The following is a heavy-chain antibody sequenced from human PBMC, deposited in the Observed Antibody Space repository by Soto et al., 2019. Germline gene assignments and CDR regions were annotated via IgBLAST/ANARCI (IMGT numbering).Heavy chain of an antibody. V-gene: IGHV3-21*01. CDR2: ISSSSSYI. CDR3: ARWEYSSSSRAVLYYYYYGMDV. J-gene: IGHJ6*02. D-gene: IGHD6-6*01. CDR1: GFTFSSYS. Sequence: GGSLRLSCAASGFTFSSYSMNWVRQAPGKGLEWVSSISSSSSYIYYADSVKGRFTISRDNAKNSLYLQMNSLRAEDTAVYYCARWEYSSSSRAVLYYYYYGMDVWGQGTTVTVSS.